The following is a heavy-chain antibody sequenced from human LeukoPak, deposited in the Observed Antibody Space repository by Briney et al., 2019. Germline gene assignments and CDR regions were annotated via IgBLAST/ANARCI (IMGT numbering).Heavy chain of an antibody. D-gene: IGHD6-13*01. CDR2: IKQDGSEK. Sequence: GGSLRLSCAASGFTFSRFWMTWVRQAPGKGLEWVANIKQDGSEKYYVDSVKGRFTISRDNAKNSLYLQMNSLRAEDTAVYYCASLQVTAAPGMNFDSWGQGTLVTVSS. CDR1: GFTFSRFW. CDR3: ASLQVTAAPGMNFDS. V-gene: IGHV3-7*05. J-gene: IGHJ4*02.